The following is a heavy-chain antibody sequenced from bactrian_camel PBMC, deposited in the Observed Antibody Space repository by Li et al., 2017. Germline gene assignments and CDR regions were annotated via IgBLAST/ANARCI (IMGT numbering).Heavy chain of an antibody. J-gene: IGHJ4*01. D-gene: IGHD2*01. V-gene: IGHV3S53*01. CDR2: LASDGSS. Sequence: HVQLVESGGGLVQPGGSLRLTCAPSGSTSAYACMTWFRQAPGKEREGVASLASDGSSIYANSLKGRFSISKDNARNWLDLQMDSLEPGDTARYYCAADRRRHGPPSLRPGDYSVWGQGTQVTVS. CDR3: AADRRRHGPPSLRPGDYSV. CDR1: GSTSAYAC.